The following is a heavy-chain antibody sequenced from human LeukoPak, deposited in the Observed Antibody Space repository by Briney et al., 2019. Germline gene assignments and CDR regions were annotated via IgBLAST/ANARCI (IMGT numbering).Heavy chain of an antibody. D-gene: IGHD3-3*01. V-gene: IGHV1-58*02. Sequence: SVKVSCKASGFTFHTSAMQWVRQARGQRLEWIGWIVLCSGNTVYSHKFHDRVIITRDMSTSTVYMELDSLGSEDTAVYYCAAQRGASLHDFWSTRLFDPWGQGTLVTVSS. CDR3: AAQRGASLHDFWSTRLFDP. J-gene: IGHJ5*02. CDR1: GFTFHTSA. CDR2: IVLCSGNT.